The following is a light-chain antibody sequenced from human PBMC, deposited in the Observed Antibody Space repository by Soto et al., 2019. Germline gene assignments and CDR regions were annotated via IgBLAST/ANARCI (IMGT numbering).Light chain of an antibody. V-gene: IGKV3-15*01. CDR2: GAS. Sequence: EIVMTQSPAPLSVSPGERATLSCGASQSLSNRLAWYQQKPGQAPKLLLYGASSRATGVPARFSGSWSGTEFTLTISSLQSEDVAVYFCQQYNNWPPTLGPGTKVDIK. CDR3: QQYNNWPPT. J-gene: IGKJ3*01. CDR1: QSLSNR.